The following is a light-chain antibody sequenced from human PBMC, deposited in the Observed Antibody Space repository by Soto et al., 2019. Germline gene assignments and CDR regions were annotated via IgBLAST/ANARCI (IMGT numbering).Light chain of an antibody. V-gene: IGKV3-20*01. CDR3: QHYGSSFTLT. CDR2: DTS. J-gene: IGKJ1*01. CDR1: QSLSSSA. Sequence: EVVWTKSPGTLALSPGERVTLSCRASQSLSSSALTWYQQKPGQAPRLLIDDTSSRATGIPYRFSGGWSETDFTLPISTLESEDFAVDYCQHYGSSFTLTCVQGTKVEIK.